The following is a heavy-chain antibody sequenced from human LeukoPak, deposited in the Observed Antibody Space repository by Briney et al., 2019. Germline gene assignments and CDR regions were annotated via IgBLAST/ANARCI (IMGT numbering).Heavy chain of an antibody. CDR1: GFTFSTYG. J-gene: IGHJ4*02. Sequence: PGGSLRLSCAASGFTFSTYGMHWVRQAPGKGLEWVALISYDGSNKYYADSVKGRFTISRDNSKNTLNLQMNGLRAEDTAVYYCAKERRWLVLDYWGQGTLVTVSS. CDR3: AKERRWLVLDY. CDR2: ISYDGSNK. V-gene: IGHV3-30*18. D-gene: IGHD6-19*01.